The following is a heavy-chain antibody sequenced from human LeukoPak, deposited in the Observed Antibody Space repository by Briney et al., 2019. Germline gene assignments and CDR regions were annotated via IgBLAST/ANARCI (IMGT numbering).Heavy chain of an antibody. CDR1: GFTFSNYD. CDR3: AKGGGSWYLDY. J-gene: IGHJ4*02. Sequence: GGSLRLSCAASGFTFSNYDMTWVRQAPGKGLEWVSSISGSGNRTYYTDSVKGRFTISRDNSKNTLYLQMNSLGAEDTAVYYCAKGGGSWYLDYWGQGNLVTVSS. D-gene: IGHD3-10*01. CDR2: ISGSGNRT. V-gene: IGHV3-23*01.